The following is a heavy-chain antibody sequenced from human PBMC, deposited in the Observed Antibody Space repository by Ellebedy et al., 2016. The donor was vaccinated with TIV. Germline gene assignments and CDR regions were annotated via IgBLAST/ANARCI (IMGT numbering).Heavy chain of an antibody. D-gene: IGHD1-20*01. Sequence: GESLKISCAASGFTFGFFFSSYAMNWVRQAPGKGLEWVSAISGSGDTTYYADSVKGRFTVSRDNAKSTLYLQMNSLRAEDTAVYYCARDPYNWNGPFDYWGQGTLVTVSS. J-gene: IGHJ4*02. CDR3: ARDPYNWNGPFDY. V-gene: IGHV3-23*01. CDR2: ISGSGDTT. CDR1: GFTFGFFFSSYA.